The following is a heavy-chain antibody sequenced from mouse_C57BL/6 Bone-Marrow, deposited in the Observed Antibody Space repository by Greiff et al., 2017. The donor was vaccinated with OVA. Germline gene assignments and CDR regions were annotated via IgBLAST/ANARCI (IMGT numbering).Heavy chain of an antibody. D-gene: IGHD1-1*01. CDR3: ARDRDYYGSRQAWFAY. V-gene: IGHV5-4*01. J-gene: IGHJ3*01. Sequence: EVHLVESGGGLVKPGGSLKLSCAASGFTFSSYAMSWVRQTPEKRLEWVATISDGGSYTYYPDNVKGRFTISRDNAKNNLYLQMSHLKSEDTAMYYCARDRDYYGSRQAWFAYWGQGTLVTVSA. CDR1: GFTFSSYA. CDR2: ISDGGSYT.